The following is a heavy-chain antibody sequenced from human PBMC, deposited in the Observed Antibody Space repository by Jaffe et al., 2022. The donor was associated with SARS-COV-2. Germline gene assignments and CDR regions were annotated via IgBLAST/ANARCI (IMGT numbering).Heavy chain of an antibody. CDR1: GFTFSGSA. Sequence: EVQLVESGGGLVQPGGSLKLSCAASGFTFSGSAMHWVRQASGKGLEWVGRIRSKANSYATAYAASVKGRFTISRDDSKNTAYLQMNSLKTEDTAVYYCTRHPNDFCPPECSGSLSGGYGMDVWGQGTTVTVSS. CDR3: TRHPNDFCPPECSGSLSGGYGMDV. CDR2: IRSKANSYAT. J-gene: IGHJ6*02. V-gene: IGHV3-73*01. D-gene: IGHD3-10*02.